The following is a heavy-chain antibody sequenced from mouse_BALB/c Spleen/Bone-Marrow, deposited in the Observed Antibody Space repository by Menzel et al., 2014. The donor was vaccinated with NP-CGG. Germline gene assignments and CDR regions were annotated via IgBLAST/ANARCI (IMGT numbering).Heavy chain of an antibody. CDR1: GYTFSSYW. Sequence: VQLQQSGAELMKPGASVKISCKATGYTFSSYWIEWVKQRPGHGLEWIGEILPGSGSTNYNERFKGKATFTADTSSNTGYMQLNSLTSEDSAVYYGARSMDYWGQGTSVTVSS. CDR2: ILPGSGST. V-gene: IGHV1-9*01. CDR3: ARSMDY. J-gene: IGHJ4*01.